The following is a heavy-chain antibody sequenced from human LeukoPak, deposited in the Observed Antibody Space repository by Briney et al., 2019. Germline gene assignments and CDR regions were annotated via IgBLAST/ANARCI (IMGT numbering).Heavy chain of an antibody. V-gene: IGHV3-7*01. Sequence: GGSLRLSCAASGYIFSNNWMSWVRQAPGKGLEWVANINQDGSEKYYVDSVKGRLTISRDNAKNLLYLQMNSLRVEDTAVFYCARDNDGKDVWGKGTTVTVSS. D-gene: IGHD2-8*01. J-gene: IGHJ6*04. CDR1: GYIFSNNW. CDR3: ARDNDGKDV. CDR2: INQDGSEK.